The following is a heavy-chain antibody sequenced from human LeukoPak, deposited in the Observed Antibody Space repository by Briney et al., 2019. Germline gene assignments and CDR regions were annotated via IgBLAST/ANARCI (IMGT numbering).Heavy chain of an antibody. CDR2: IRYDGSNK. D-gene: IGHD2-2*01. Sequence: PGGSLRLXCAASGFTFSSYGMQWVRQAPGKALEWVAFIRYDGSNKYYADSVKGRFTISRDNSKNTLYLQMNSLRAEDTAVYYCAKDGRRVVPAANPSTDYWGQGTLVTVSS. V-gene: IGHV3-30*02. CDR3: AKDGRRVVPAANPSTDY. J-gene: IGHJ4*02. CDR1: GFTFSSYG.